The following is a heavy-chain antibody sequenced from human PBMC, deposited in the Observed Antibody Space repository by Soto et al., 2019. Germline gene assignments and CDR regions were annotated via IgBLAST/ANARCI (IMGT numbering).Heavy chain of an antibody. CDR3: ARGTKSHYYYYYYMDV. Sequence: ASVKVYFKASGYTYTSYDINLVRQAKEQGLEWMGWMNPNSGNTGYAQKFQGRVTMTRNTSISTAYMELSSLRSEDTAVYYCARGTKSHYYYYYYMDVWVKGTTVTVSS. CDR1: GYTYTSYD. D-gene: IGHD2-8*01. CDR2: MNPNSGNT. J-gene: IGHJ6*03. V-gene: IGHV1-8*01.